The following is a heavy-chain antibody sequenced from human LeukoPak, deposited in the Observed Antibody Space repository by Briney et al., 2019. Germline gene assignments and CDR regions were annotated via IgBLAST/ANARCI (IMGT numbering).Heavy chain of an antibody. CDR1: GFTFSSYA. D-gene: IGHD6-13*01. CDR3: ARAAAAADTFYYYGMDV. V-gene: IGHV3-64*01. J-gene: IGHJ6*02. Sequence: GGSLRLSCAAFGFTFSSYAMHWVRQAPGKGLEYVSAIVSNGGSTYYANSVKGRFTISRDNSKNTLYLQMGSLRAEDMAVYYCARAAAAADTFYYYGMDVWGQGTTVTVSS. CDR2: IVSNGGST.